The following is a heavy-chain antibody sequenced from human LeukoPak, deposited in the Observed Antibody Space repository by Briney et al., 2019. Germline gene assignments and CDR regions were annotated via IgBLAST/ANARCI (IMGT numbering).Heavy chain of an antibody. CDR1: GGSFSGYY. D-gene: IGHD3-3*01. J-gene: IGHJ5*02. Sequence: PSETLSLTCAVYGGSFSGYYWSWIRQPPGKGLEWIGEINHSGSTNYNPSLKSRVTISVDTSKNQFSLKLSSVTAADTAVYYCARGDDFWSGYYSWGQGTLVTVSS. V-gene: IGHV4-34*01. CDR2: INHSGST. CDR3: ARGDDFWSGYYS.